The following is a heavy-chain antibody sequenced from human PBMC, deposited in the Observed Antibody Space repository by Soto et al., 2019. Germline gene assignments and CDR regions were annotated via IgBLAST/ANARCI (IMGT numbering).Heavy chain of an antibody. Sequence: PGGSLRLSCAASGFTFSDHYMDWVRQAPGKGLEWVGRTRDKAHSYPTEYAASVKGRFTISRDDSKNSLYLQMNSLKTEDTSVYYCARFYSSTWYGSFFDYCGQGTLVTVSS. V-gene: IGHV3-72*01. CDR3: ARFYSSTWYGSFFDY. CDR2: TRDKAHSYPT. J-gene: IGHJ4*02. D-gene: IGHD6-13*01. CDR1: GFTFSDHY.